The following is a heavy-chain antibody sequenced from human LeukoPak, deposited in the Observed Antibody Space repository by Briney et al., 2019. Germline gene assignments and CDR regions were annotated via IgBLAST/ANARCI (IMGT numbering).Heavy chain of an antibody. CDR2: ISSSGSTI. D-gene: IGHD4-17*01. Sequence: PGGSLRLSCAASGFTFSDYYMSWIRQVPGKGLEWVSYISSSGSTIYYADSVKGRFTISRDNAKNSLYLQMNSLRAEDTAVYYCARDHDYGDYEGWFDPWGQGTLVTVSS. J-gene: IGHJ5*02. CDR3: ARDHDYGDYEGWFDP. CDR1: GFTFSDYY. V-gene: IGHV3-11*01.